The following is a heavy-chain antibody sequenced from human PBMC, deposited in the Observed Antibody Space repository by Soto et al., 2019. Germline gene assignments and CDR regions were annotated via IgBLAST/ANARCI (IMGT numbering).Heavy chain of an antibody. V-gene: IGHV1-18*04. CDR1: GYTFTSYG. CDR3: ARDQGYRSSTSCYPQYYYYYYGMDV. CDR2: ISAYNGNT. J-gene: IGHJ6*02. Sequence: ASVKVSCKASGYTFTSYGISWVRQAPGQGLEWMGWISAYNGNTNYAQKLQGRVTMTTDTSTSTAYMELRSLRSDDTAVYYCARDQGYRSSTSCYPQYYYYYYGMDVWGQGTTVTVYS. D-gene: IGHD2-2*01.